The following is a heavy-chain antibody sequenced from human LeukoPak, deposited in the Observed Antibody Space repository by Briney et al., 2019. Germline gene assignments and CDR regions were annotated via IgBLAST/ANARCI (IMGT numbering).Heavy chain of an antibody. D-gene: IGHD6-19*01. CDR2: IYYSGST. CDR1: GGSISSYY. V-gene: IGHV4-59*08. J-gene: IGHJ4*02. CDR3: ARGVGYSSGDFDY. Sequence: PSETLSLTCTVSGGSISSYYWSWIRQPPGKGLEWIGYIYYSGSTNYNPSLKSRVTISVDTSKNQFSLKLSSVTAAGTAVYYCARGVGYSSGDFDYWGQGTLVTVSS.